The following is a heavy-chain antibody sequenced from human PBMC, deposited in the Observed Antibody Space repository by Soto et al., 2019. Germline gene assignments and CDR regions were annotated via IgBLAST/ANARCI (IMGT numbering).Heavy chain of an antibody. CDR3: ATAQSPEAFDV. V-gene: IGHV1-24*01. CDR2: FHPEDGET. CDR1: GNTLTDLS. J-gene: IGHJ3*01. Sequence: VASVKVSCKVSGNTLTDLSMHWVRQAPGKGLEWMGGFHPEDGETIYAQKFQGRVTMTEDTSTDTAYMELSSLRSEDTAVYYCATAQSPEAFDVWGQGTMVTVSS.